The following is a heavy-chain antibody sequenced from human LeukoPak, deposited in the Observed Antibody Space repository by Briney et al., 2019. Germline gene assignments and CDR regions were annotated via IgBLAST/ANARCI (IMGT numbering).Heavy chain of an antibody. V-gene: IGHV4-39*07. J-gene: IGHJ4*02. Sequence: SETLSLTCTVSGGSISSSSYYWGWIRQPPGKGLEWLGSIYYSGSTYYNPSLKSRVTISVGTSKNQFSLKLSSVTAADTAVYYCARDHSNLFDYWGQGTLVTVSS. CDR2: IYYSGST. D-gene: IGHD4-11*01. CDR3: ARDHSNLFDY. CDR1: GGSISSSSYY.